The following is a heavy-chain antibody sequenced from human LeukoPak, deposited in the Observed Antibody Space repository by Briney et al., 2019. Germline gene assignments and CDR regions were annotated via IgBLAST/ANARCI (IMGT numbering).Heavy chain of an antibody. CDR2: INSDGITT. V-gene: IGHV3-74*01. J-gene: IGHJ6*03. Sequence: PGGSLRLSCAASGFTFSSYWRNWARQAPGKGLVWVPRINSDGITTSYADAVKGRFTISRDNAKSTLYLQMNSLRAEDTAVYYCARDDDSRYYYYYMDVWGKGTTVTVSS. CDR3: ARDDDSRYYYYYMDV. D-gene: IGHD2-21*02. CDR1: GFTFSSYW.